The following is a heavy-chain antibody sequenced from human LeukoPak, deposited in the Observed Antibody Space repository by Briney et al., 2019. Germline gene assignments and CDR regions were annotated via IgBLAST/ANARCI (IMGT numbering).Heavy chain of an antibody. CDR1: GFTFSSYG. CDR3: AKATGGYFDY. D-gene: IGHD1-14*01. CDR2: ISYDGSNK. V-gene: IGHV3-30*18. J-gene: IGHJ4*02. Sequence: GGSLRLSCAASGFTFSSYGMHWVRQAPGKGLEWVAVISYDGSNKYCADSVKGRFTISRDNSKNTLYLQMNSLRAEDTAVYYCAKATGGYFDYWGQGTLVTVSS.